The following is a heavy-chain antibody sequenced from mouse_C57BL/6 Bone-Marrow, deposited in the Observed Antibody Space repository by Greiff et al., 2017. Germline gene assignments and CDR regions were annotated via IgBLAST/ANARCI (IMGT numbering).Heavy chain of an antibody. Sequence: QVQLKQPGAELVRPGTSVKLSCKASGYTFTSYWMHWVKQRPGQGLEWIGVIDPSDSYTNYNQKFKGKATLTVDTSSSTAYMQLSSLTSEDSAVYYCATGDYFDYWGQGTTLTVSS. V-gene: IGHV1-59*01. CDR2: IDPSDSYT. CDR1: GYTFTSYW. J-gene: IGHJ2*01. CDR3: ATGDYFDY.